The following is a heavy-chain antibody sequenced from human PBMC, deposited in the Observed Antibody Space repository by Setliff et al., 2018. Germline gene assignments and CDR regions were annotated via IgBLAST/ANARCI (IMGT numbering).Heavy chain of an antibody. V-gene: IGHV4-39*07. J-gene: IGHJ6*02. CDR2: INYSGST. CDR3: ARVSMYSSSWYYYYYGMDV. CDR1: GGSISSSSYY. D-gene: IGHD6-13*01. Sequence: PSETLSLTCTVSGGSISSSSYYWGWIRQPPGKGLEWIGNINYSGSTYYNPSLKSRVTISVDTSKNQFSLKLSSVTAADTAVYYCARVSMYSSSWYYYYYGMDVWGQGTTVTVSS.